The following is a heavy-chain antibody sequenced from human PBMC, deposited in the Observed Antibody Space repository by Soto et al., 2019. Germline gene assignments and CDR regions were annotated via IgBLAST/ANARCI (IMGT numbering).Heavy chain of an antibody. Sequence: GGSLRLSCAASGFTFSSYSMNWVRQAPGKVLEWVSSISSSSSYIYYADSVKGRFTISRDNSYNTLYLQMSSLRAEDSAFYYCARGSKDSYPESRIFAFWGRGTLVTVSS. CDR2: ISSSSSYI. J-gene: IGHJ4*02. CDR3: ARGSKDSYPESRIFAF. CDR1: GFTFSSYS. D-gene: IGHD2-15*01. V-gene: IGHV3-21*04.